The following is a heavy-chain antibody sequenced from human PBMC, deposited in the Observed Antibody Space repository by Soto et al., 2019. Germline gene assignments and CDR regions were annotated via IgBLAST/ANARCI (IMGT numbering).Heavy chain of an antibody. D-gene: IGHD3-16*01. CDR2: VYFNGNT. V-gene: IGHV4-59*01. Sequence: SETLSLTFTVSAASFSKYYWTWIRQPPGKGLEWIGYVYFNGNTNYNPSLKRRVSISIDTSKNQISLTLNSVTAADTAVYYCASVTFGGVVLAHWGQGTLVTVS. CDR1: AASFSKYY. J-gene: IGHJ4*02. CDR3: ASVTFGGVVLAH.